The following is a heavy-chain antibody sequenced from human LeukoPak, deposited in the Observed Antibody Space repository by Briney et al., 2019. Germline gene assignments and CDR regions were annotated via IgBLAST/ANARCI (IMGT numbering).Heavy chain of an antibody. CDR1: GDSISSGYY. V-gene: IGHV4-38-2*01. CDR3: VRNSSGWFFDY. D-gene: IGHD6-19*01. CDR2: IYHSGST. Sequence: SETLSLTCDVSGDSISSGYYWGWIWQSPGKGLEWIGSIYHSGSTTYNPSLRSRVTISADTSKNQFSLKVRSVTAADTAVYYCVRNSSGWFFDYWGQGTLVTVSS. J-gene: IGHJ4*02.